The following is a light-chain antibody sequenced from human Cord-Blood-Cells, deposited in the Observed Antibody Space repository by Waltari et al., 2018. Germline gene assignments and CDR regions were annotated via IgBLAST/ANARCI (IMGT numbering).Light chain of an antibody. CDR3: QQYGSSPMYT. Sequence: EIVLTQSPGTLSFSQGERATLSCRASQSVSSSYLAWYQQKPGQAPRLLIYGASSRATGIPDRFSGSGSGTDFTLTISRLEPADFAVYYCQQYGSSPMYTFGQGTKLEIK. V-gene: IGKV3-20*01. CDR1: QSVSSSY. CDR2: GAS. J-gene: IGKJ2*01.